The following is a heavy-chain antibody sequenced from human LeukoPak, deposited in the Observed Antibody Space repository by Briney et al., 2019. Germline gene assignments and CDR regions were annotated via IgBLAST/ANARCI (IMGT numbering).Heavy chain of an antibody. V-gene: IGHV3-20*04. CDR1: GFTFDDYG. Sequence: PGGTLRLSCAASGFTFDDYGMSWVRQAPGKGLEWVSGINWNGGSTGYADSVKGRFTISRDNAKNSLYVQMNSLRAEDTALYYCARDEEGGSYPLDYWGQGTLVTVSS. CDR3: ARDEEGGSYPLDY. CDR2: INWNGGST. D-gene: IGHD1-26*01. J-gene: IGHJ4*02.